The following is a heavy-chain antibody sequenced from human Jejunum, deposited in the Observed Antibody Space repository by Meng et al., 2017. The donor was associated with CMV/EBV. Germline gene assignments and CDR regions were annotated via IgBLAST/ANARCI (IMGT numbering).Heavy chain of an antibody. Sequence: AAFGFTFDDYAMHWVRQAPGKGLEWVSGISWNSGSIGYADSVKGRFTISRDNAKNSLYLQMNSLRAEDTALYYCAKESQQLVPDYWGQGTLVTVSS. CDR1: GFTFDDYA. J-gene: IGHJ4*02. CDR3: AKESQQLVPDY. D-gene: IGHD6-6*01. V-gene: IGHV3-9*01. CDR2: ISWNSGSI.